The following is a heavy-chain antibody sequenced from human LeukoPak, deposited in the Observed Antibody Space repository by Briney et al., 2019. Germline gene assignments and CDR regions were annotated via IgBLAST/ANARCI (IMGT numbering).Heavy chain of an antibody. Sequence: GGSLRLSCAASGFTFSNYWMSWVRQAPGKGLEWVANIKQDGSAKYYMHSVRGRFTISRDNSKNSLYLQMNSLRAEDTAVYFCARDFYLDYDVLTGYYDQWGRGTLVTVSS. V-gene: IGHV3-7*01. J-gene: IGHJ4*02. CDR2: IKQDGSAK. CDR3: ARDFYLDYDVLTGYYDQ. CDR1: GFTFSNYW. D-gene: IGHD3-9*01.